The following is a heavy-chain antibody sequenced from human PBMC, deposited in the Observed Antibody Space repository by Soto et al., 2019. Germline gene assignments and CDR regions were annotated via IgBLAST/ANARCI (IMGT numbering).Heavy chain of an antibody. CDR1: GFTFSSYS. V-gene: IGHV3-21*01. D-gene: IGHD2-2*01. CDR2: ISSSSRYI. CDR3: ASDRVDIVVVPAAWGIAVAGTSLYYYGMDV. J-gene: IGHJ6*02. Sequence: GGSLRLSCAASGFTFSSYSMNWVRQAPGKGLEWVSSISSSSRYIYYANSVKGRFTISRDNAKNSLYLQMNSLRAEDTAVYYCASDRVDIVVVPAAWGIAVAGTSLYYYGMDVWGQGTTVTVSS.